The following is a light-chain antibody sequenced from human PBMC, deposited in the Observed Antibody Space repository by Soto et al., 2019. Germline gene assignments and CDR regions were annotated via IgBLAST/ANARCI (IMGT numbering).Light chain of an antibody. CDR3: SSYTTSSSFLV. V-gene: IGLV2-18*02. Sequence: QSALTQPPSVSGSPGQSVTISCIGTSSDVGSFNRVSWYQQSPGTAPKLMIYEVSNRPSGVPDRFSGSKSGNTASLTISGLQTEDEADYHCSSYTTSSSFLVFGGGTKLTVL. J-gene: IGLJ2*01. CDR1: SSDVGSFNR. CDR2: EVS.